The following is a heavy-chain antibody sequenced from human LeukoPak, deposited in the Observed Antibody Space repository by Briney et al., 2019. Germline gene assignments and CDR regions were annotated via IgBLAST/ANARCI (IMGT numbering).Heavy chain of an antibody. CDR3: ARGRKGILLWFGDDAFDI. V-gene: IGHV1-8*01. Sequence: ASVKVSCKASGYTFTSYDINWVRQATGRGLEWMGWMNPNSGNTGYAQRFQGRVTMTRNTSISTAYMELSSLRSEDTAVYYCARGRKGILLWFGDDAFDIWGQGTMVTVSS. D-gene: IGHD3-10*01. CDR1: GYTFTSYD. J-gene: IGHJ3*02. CDR2: MNPNSGNT.